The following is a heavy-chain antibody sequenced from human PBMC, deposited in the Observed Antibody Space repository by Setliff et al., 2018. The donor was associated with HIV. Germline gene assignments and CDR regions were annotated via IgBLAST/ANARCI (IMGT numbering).Heavy chain of an antibody. CDR1: GGSISRGGYY. Sequence: PSETLSLTCTVSGGSISRGGYYWNWIRQLPGQGLEWMGYISHSGGTYYNPSLEGRVSLSVDTSKNQFSLHLSSVTAADTAVYFCARDGLRGYSYGIGWHIEVWGRGTLVTV. CDR2: ISHSGGT. D-gene: IGHD5-18*01. CDR3: ARDGLRGYSYGIGWHIEV. V-gene: IGHV4-31*03. J-gene: IGHJ2*01.